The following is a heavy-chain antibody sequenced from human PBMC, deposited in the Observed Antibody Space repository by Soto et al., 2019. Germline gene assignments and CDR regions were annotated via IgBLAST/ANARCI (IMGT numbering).Heavy chain of an antibody. CDR3: ARDPRIGLLWFGESSCWFDP. CDR2: ISSSSSYI. D-gene: IGHD3-10*01. V-gene: IGHV3-21*01. J-gene: IGHJ5*02. Sequence: EVQLVESGGGLVKPGGSLRLSCAASGFTFSSYSMNWVRQAPGKGLEWVSSISSSSSYIYYADSVKGRFTISRDNAKNSLYLQMNSLRAEDTAVYYCARDPRIGLLWFGESSCWFDPWGQGTLVTVSS. CDR1: GFTFSSYS.